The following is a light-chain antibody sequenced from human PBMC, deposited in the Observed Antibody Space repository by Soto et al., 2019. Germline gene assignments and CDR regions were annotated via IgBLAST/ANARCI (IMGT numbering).Light chain of an antibody. V-gene: IGKV1-12*01. CDR3: QQASSFPLT. Sequence: DVQMTQSPSSVSVSVGDRVTISCRASQGIGTWLAWYQQKPGKDPKLLINAASTLQSGVPSRFGGSGSGRDFTLTITTLQPEDFATYYCQQASSFPLTFGGGTKVEIK. J-gene: IGKJ4*01. CDR2: AAS. CDR1: QGIGTW.